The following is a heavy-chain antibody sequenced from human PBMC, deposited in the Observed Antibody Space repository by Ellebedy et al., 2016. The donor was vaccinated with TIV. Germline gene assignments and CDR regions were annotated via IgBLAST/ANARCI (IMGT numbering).Heavy chain of an antibody. D-gene: IGHD2-15*01. CDR3: ARDAYIVSTELGVERGAAWGGMDV. J-gene: IGHJ6*02. V-gene: IGHV3-7*03. CDR2: IKQDGSEK. Sequence: GGSLRLXXAASGFTFSSYWMSWVRQAPGKGLEWVANIKQDGSEKYYVDSVKGRFTISRDNAKNSLYLQMNSLRAEDTAVYYCARDAYIVSTELGVERGAAWGGMDVWGQGTTVTVSS. CDR1: GFTFSSYW.